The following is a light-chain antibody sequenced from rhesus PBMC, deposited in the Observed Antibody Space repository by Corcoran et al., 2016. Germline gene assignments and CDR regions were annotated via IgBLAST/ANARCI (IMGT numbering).Light chain of an antibody. CDR1: QSISSW. CDR2: KAS. V-gene: IGKV1-22*01. Sequence: DIQMTQSPSSLSASVGDTVTITCRASQSISSWLAWYQQKPGKAPKLLIYKASSLQSGVPSRFSGSGSGTDFTLTISSLQSEDFATYYFQQYSSSPWTFGQGTKVEIK. CDR3: QQYSSSPWT. J-gene: IGKJ1*01.